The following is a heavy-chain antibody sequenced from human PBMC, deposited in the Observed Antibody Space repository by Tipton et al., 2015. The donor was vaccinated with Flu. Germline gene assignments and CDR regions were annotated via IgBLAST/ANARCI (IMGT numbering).Heavy chain of an antibody. J-gene: IGHJ3*02. CDR2: IYSGGST. V-gene: IGHV3-53*01. Sequence: AASGFTVSSNYMSWVRQAPGKGLEWVSVIYSGGSTYYADSVKGRFTISRDNSKNTLYLQMNSLRAEDTAVYYCARDIRSGWYTAFDIWGQGTMVTVSS. CDR1: GFTVSSNY. D-gene: IGHD6-19*01. CDR3: ARDIRSGWYTAFDI.